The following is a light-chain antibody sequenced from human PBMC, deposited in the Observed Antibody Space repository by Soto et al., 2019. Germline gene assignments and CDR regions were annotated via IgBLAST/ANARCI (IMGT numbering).Light chain of an antibody. V-gene: IGKV3-11*01. CDR1: QSVSTY. CDR3: HRRKNRRSDFA. J-gene: IGKJ2*01. Sequence: EMVLTQSPATLSLSPGERATISCRASQSVSTYLAWYQQKPGQGPRLLIYDASNTAIGIPARFSVSGSGTDFALTINSLELQDFEFDYCHRRKNRRSDFAFGQGTKLEIK. CDR2: DAS.